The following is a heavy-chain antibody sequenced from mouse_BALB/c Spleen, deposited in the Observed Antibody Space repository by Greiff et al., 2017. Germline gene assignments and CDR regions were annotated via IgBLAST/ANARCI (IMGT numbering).Heavy chain of an antibody. D-gene: IGHD3-1*01. J-gene: IGHJ2*01. CDR3: ASKGLFDY. CDR2: ISNGGGST. CDR1: GFTFSSYT. V-gene: IGHV5-12-2*01. Sequence: EVKLVESGGGLVQPGGSLKLSCAASGFTFSSYTMSWVRQTPEKRLEWVAYISNGGGSTYYPDTVKGRFTISRDNAKNTLYLQMSSLKSEDTAMYYCASKGLFDYWGQGTTLTVSS.